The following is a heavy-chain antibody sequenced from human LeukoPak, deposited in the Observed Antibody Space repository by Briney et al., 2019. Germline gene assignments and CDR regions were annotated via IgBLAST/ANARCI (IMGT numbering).Heavy chain of an antibody. Sequence: SETLSLTCTVSGGSISSYYWSWIRQPPGKRLEWIGYIYYSGSTNYNPSLKSRVTISVDTSKNQFSLKLSSVTAADTAVYYCARHGYSSGWSFDYWGQGTLVTVSS. CDR3: ARHGYSSGWSFDY. J-gene: IGHJ4*02. CDR2: IYYSGST. V-gene: IGHV4-59*08. D-gene: IGHD6-19*01. CDR1: GGSISSYY.